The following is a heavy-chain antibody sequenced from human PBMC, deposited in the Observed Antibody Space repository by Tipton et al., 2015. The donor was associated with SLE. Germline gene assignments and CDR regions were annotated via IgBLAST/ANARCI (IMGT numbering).Heavy chain of an antibody. J-gene: IGHJ3*02. CDR3: AREGGAFDI. Sequence: LRLSCAVYGGSLSGHFWSWIRQPPGKGLEWIGYIYYSWSTYYNPSLKSRVTISVDTSKNQFSLKLSSVTAADTAVYYCAREGGAFDIWGQGTMVTVSS. CDR2: IYYSWST. D-gene: IGHD3-16*01. CDR1: GGSLSGHF. V-gene: IGHV4-31*02.